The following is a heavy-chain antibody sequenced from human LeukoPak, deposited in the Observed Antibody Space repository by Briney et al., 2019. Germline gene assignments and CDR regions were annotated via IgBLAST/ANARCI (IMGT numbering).Heavy chain of an antibody. Sequence: ASVKVSCKVSGYTFTGYYMHWVRQAPGQGLEWMGWINPNSGGTNYAQKFQGRVTLTRDTSISTAYMELSRLRSDDTAVYYCARSNYYGSGRYWYFDLWGRGTLVTVSS. J-gene: IGHJ2*01. CDR1: GYTFTGYY. D-gene: IGHD3-10*01. V-gene: IGHV1-2*02. CDR3: ARSNYYGSGRYWYFDL. CDR2: INPNSGGT.